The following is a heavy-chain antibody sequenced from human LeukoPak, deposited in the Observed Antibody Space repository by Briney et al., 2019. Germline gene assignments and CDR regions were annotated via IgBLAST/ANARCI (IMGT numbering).Heavy chain of an antibody. Sequence: GGSLRLSCATSGFTFSSYAMHWVRQAPGKGLTWLAVISYDGTNKYYAASVQGRFTISRDNSNNIVYLEMNSLRFEDTALYYCARDLRITFFGVVTATGGLDSWGRGTLVTISS. J-gene: IGHJ5*01. D-gene: IGHD3-3*01. CDR1: GFTFSSYA. CDR3: ARDLRITFFGVVTATGGLDS. CDR2: ISYDGTNK. V-gene: IGHV3-30-3*01.